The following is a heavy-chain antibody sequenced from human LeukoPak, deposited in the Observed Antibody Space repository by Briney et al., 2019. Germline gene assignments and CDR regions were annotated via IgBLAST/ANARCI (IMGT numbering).Heavy chain of an antibody. D-gene: IGHD3-22*01. Sequence: PGGSLRPSCAASGFTFSSYSMNWVRQAPGKGLEWVSSISSSSSYIYYADSVKGRFTISRDNAKNSLYLQMNSLRAEDTAVYYCAREGGIHYYDSSGPYYFDYWGQGTLVTVSS. CDR1: GFTFSSYS. J-gene: IGHJ4*02. CDR2: ISSSSSYI. CDR3: AREGGIHYYDSSGPYYFDY. V-gene: IGHV3-21*01.